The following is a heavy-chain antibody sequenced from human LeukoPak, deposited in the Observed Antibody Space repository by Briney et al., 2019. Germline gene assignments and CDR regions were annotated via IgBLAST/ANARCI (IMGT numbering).Heavy chain of an antibody. Sequence: SETLSLTCTVSGGSISSYYWSWIRQPPGKGLEWIGYISYNGSTNYNPSLKSRVTISVDTSKNQFSLKLSSVTAAGTAVYYCASEGITFGGVIVSFDYWGQGTLVTVSS. D-gene: IGHD3-16*02. CDR2: ISYNGST. CDR1: GGSISSYY. CDR3: ASEGITFGGVIVSFDY. V-gene: IGHV4-59*01. J-gene: IGHJ4*02.